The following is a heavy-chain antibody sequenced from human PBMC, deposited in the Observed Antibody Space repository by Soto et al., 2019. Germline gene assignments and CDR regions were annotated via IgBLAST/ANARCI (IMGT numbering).Heavy chain of an antibody. D-gene: IGHD1-26*01. J-gene: IGHJ6*02. V-gene: IGHV1-69*13. CDR3: ATASVSGSHSRYYYGMDV. CDR1: GGTFSSYA. Sequence: ASVKVSCKASGGTFSSYAISWVRQAPGQGREWMGGIIPIFGTANYAQKFQGRVTITADESTSTAYMELSSLRSEDTAVYYCATASVSGSHSRYYYGMDVWGQGXTVTVSS. CDR2: IIPIFGTA.